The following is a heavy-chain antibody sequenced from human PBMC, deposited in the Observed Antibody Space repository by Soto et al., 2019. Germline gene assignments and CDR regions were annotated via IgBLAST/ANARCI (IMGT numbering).Heavy chain of an antibody. V-gene: IGHV4-39*01. J-gene: IGHJ5*02. CDR3: AILHCNSPNCVPLDP. CDR1: GGSISSVSYY. CDR2: IYYSGSA. Sequence: QLQLQESGPGLVKPSETLSLTCSVSGGSISSVSYYWGWIRQPPGKGLEWIGSIYYSGSAYYSPSLKSPLTMSVDTSKNQLSLALRSVTAADTALYYCAILHCNSPNCVPLDPWGQGTLVTVSS. D-gene: IGHD2-2*01.